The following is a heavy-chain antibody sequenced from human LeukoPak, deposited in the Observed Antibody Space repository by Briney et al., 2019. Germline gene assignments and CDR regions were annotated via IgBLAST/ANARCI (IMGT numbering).Heavy chain of an antibody. D-gene: IGHD4-11*01. CDR1: GGSISSYY. Sequence: PSETLSLTCTVSGGSISSYYWSWIRQPPGKGLEWIGYIYYSGSTNYNPSLKSRVTISVDTSKNQFSLKLSSVTAADTAVYYCAGVPTTDPNGYYYYYYYMDVWGKGTTVTVSS. CDR3: AGVPTTDPNGYYYYYYYMDV. J-gene: IGHJ6*03. V-gene: IGHV4-59*01. CDR2: IYYSGST.